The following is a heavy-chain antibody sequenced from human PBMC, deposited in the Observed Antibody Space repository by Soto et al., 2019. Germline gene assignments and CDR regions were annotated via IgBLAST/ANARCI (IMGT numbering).Heavy chain of an antibody. Sequence: SETLSLTCTVPGGSISSSSYYWGWIRQPPGKGLEWIGSIYYSGSTYYNPSLKSRVTISVDTSKNQFSLKLSSVTAADTAVYYCARRGIAAAYVDYWGQGTLVTVSS. CDR1: GGSISSSSYY. J-gene: IGHJ4*02. CDR2: IYYSGST. D-gene: IGHD6-13*01. V-gene: IGHV4-39*01. CDR3: ARRGIAAAYVDY.